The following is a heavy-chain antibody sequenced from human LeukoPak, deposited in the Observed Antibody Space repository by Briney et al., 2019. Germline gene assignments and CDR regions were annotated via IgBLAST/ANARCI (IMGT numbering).Heavy chain of an antibody. CDR2: ISGSGGST. D-gene: IGHD3-10*01. CDR3: VRDRGNSHYYNMDV. Sequence: GGSLRLSCAASGFTFSSYAMSWVRQAPGKGLEWVSAISGSGGSTYYADSVKGRFTISRDNSRNTLYLQMNSLRVEDTAVFYCVRDRGNSHYYNMDVWGQGTTVTVSS. CDR1: GFTFSSYA. V-gene: IGHV3-23*01. J-gene: IGHJ6*02.